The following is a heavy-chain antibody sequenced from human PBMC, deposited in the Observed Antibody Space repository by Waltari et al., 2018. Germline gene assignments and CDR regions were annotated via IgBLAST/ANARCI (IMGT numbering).Heavy chain of an antibody. CDR1: GGPFSSYA. Sequence: QVQLVQSGAEVKKPGSSVQVSCKASGGPFSSYAISWVRQAPGQGLEWMGGIIPIFGTANYAQKFQGRVTITTDESTSTAYMELSSLRSEDTAVYYCARDLYDILTGYLDAFDIWGQGTMVTVSS. CDR2: IIPIFGTA. J-gene: IGHJ3*02. V-gene: IGHV1-69*05. CDR3: ARDLYDILTGYLDAFDI. D-gene: IGHD3-9*01.